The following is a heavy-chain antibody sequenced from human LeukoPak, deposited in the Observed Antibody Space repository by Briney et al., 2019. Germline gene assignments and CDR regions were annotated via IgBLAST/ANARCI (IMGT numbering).Heavy chain of an antibody. CDR2: ISYDGSNK. D-gene: IGHD3-22*01. V-gene: IGHV3-30-3*01. J-gene: IGHJ4*02. CDR1: GFTFSSYA. Sequence: GGSLRLSCAASGFTFSSYAMHWVRQAPGKGLEWVAVISYDGSNKYYADSVKGRFTISRDNSKNTLYLQMNSLRAEDTAVYYCARGSDISAYRHFDYWGQGTLVTVSS. CDR3: ARGSDISAYRHFDY.